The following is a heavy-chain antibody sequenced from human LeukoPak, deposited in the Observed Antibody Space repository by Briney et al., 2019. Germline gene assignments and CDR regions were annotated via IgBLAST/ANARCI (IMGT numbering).Heavy chain of an antibody. V-gene: IGHV4-31*03. D-gene: IGHD6-13*01. Sequence: SETLSLTCTVSGGSISSGGYYWSWIRQHPGKGLEWIGYIYYSGSTYYNPSLKSRVTISVDTSKNQFSLKLSSVTAADTAVYYCARSRRRTIAAAGTDFDYWGQGTLVTVSS. CDR2: IYYSGST. CDR1: GGSISSGGYY. CDR3: ARSRRRTIAAAGTDFDY. J-gene: IGHJ4*02.